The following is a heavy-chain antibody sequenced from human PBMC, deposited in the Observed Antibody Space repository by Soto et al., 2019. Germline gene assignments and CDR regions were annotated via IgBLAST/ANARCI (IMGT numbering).Heavy chain of an antibody. Sequence: SETLSLTCTVSGGSISSYYWSWIRQPPGKGLEWIGYIYYSGSTNYNPSLKSRVTISVDTSKNQFSLKLSSVTAADTAVYYCARDPHSGYTDYYFDYWGQGTLVTVSS. V-gene: IGHV4-59*01. CDR1: GGSISSYY. CDR3: ARDPHSGYTDYYFDY. CDR2: IYYSGST. J-gene: IGHJ4*02. D-gene: IGHD6-25*01.